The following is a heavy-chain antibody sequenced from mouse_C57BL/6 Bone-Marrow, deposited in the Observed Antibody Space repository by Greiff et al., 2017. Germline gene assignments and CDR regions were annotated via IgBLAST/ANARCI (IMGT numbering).Heavy chain of an antibody. CDR1: GFTFSSYT. J-gene: IGHJ2*01. CDR3: TRRRGYRFDY. Sequence: EVQGVESGGGLVKPGGSLKLSCAASGFTFSSYTMSWVRQTPEKRLAWVATISGGGGNTYYPDSVQGRFTTSRDNAKKPLYLQMTRLRSDDTALYYCTRRRGYRFDYWGQGTTLTVSS. V-gene: IGHV5-9*01. CDR2: ISGGGGNT. D-gene: IGHD3-1*01.